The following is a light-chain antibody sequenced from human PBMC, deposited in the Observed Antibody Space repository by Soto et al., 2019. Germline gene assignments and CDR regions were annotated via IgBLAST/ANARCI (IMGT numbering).Light chain of an antibody. V-gene: IGKV1-39*01. CDR3: QQTFSKVS. J-gene: IGKJ2*01. Sequence: IQITQSPSSLSASVGDRVTITCRAAQSGSSYLNWYQQRPGEAPKLLIYLASRLQSGVPSRFSGSGYETDFNPTISSLQSAYFVNYDCQQTFSKVSFGQ. CDR2: LAS. CDR1: QSGSSY.